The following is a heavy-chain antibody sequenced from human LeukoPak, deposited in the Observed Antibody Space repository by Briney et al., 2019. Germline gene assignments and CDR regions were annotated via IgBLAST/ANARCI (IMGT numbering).Heavy chain of an antibody. CDR3: ARGVAMHFDY. D-gene: IGHD2-15*01. CDR2: TNPNSGGS. V-gene: IGHV1-2*02. J-gene: IGHJ4*02. Sequence: ASVKVSCKASGYTFTGYYMHWVRQAPVQGLEWMGWTNPNSGGSNYAQKFQGRVTMTRDTSISTAYMELSRLRSDDTAVFYCARGVAMHFDYWGQGTLVTVSS. CDR1: GYTFTGYY.